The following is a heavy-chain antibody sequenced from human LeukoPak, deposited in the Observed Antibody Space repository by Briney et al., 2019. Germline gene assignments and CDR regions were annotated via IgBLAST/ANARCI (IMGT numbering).Heavy chain of an antibody. J-gene: IGHJ6*03. Sequence: SETLSLTCTVSGGSIGNDFWGWIRQPPGKGLEWIGYIYYSGSTYYNPSLKSRVTISVDTSKNQFSLKLSSVTAADTAVYYCARVDSGDYVSYYYYMDVWGKGTTVTVSS. D-gene: IGHD4-17*01. CDR2: IYYSGST. V-gene: IGHV4-59*12. CDR3: ARVDSGDYVSYYYYMDV. CDR1: GGSIGNDF.